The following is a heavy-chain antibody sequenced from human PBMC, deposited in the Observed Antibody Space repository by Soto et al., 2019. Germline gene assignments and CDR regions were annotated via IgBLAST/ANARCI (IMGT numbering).Heavy chain of an antibody. V-gene: IGHV3-33*01. Sequence: RGSLRLSCAASGFTFSSYGMHWVRKAPGKGLEWVAVIWYDGSNKYYADSVKGRFTIYRDNSKNTLYLQMNSLRAEYTAVYYVARDGGYGDYIDYWGQGTPVTVSS. CDR1: GFTFSSYG. J-gene: IGHJ4*02. CDR2: IWYDGSNK. D-gene: IGHD4-17*01. CDR3: ARDGGYGDYIDY.